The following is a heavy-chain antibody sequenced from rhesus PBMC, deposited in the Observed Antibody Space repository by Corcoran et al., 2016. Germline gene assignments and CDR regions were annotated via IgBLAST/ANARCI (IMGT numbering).Heavy chain of an antibody. J-gene: IGHJ6*01. CDR1: GGPISGYY. V-gene: IGHV4S11*01. CDR3: ATRSGNSDYYGLDS. Sequence: QVQLQESGPGLVKPSETLSLTCTVSGGPISGYYWNWNRKPPGKGLEWIGNNYGDGTTINYNPSLKSRVTLSAYTSNNQVSLKVSSVTAADTAVYYCATRSGNSDYYGLDSWGQGVVVTVSS. CDR2: NYGDGTTI. D-gene: IGHD1-44*01.